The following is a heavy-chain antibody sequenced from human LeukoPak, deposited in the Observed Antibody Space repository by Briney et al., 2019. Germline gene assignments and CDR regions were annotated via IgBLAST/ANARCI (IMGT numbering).Heavy chain of an antibody. V-gene: IGHV1-46*01. J-gene: IGHJ4*02. CDR3: ARVVGSSGYYYLGIDY. D-gene: IGHD3-22*01. Sequence: ASVKVSCKASGYTFTSYYMHWVRQAPGQGLEWMGIINPSGGSTSYAQKFQGRVTTTRDTSTSTVYMELSSLRSEDTAVYYCARVVGSSGYYYLGIDYWGQGTLVTVSS. CDR2: INPSGGST. CDR1: GYTFTSYY.